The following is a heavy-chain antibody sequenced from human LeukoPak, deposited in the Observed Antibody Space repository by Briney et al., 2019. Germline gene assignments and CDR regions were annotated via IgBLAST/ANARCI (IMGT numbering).Heavy chain of an antibody. D-gene: IGHD4-17*01. CDR3: AREGGDGY. CDR1: GFTFSSYS. V-gene: IGHV3-21*01. Sequence: GGSLRLSCAASGFTFSSYSMNWVRQAPGKGLEWVSSISSSSYIYYADSVRGRFTISRDNAKSSLYLQMNSLRAEDTAVYYCAREGGDGYWGQGTLVTVSS. CDR2: ISSSSYI. J-gene: IGHJ4*02.